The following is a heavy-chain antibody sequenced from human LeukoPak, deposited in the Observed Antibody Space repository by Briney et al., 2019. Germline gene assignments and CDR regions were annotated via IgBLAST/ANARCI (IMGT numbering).Heavy chain of an antibody. J-gene: IGHJ4*02. D-gene: IGHD5-18*01. Sequence: GGSLRLSCAASGFTFSNYAMNWVRQAPGKGLHWVSVISGSGCSTYYADSVKGRFTISRDNSKITLYLQMNSLRAEDTAVYYCAKDQEYSYGCSFDIDYWGQGTLVTVSS. CDR2: ISGSGCST. V-gene: IGHV3-23*01. CDR3: AKDQEYSYGCSFDIDY. CDR1: GFTFSNYA.